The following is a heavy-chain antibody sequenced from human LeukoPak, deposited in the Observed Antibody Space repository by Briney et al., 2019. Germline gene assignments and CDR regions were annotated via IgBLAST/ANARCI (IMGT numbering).Heavy chain of an antibody. J-gene: IGHJ5*02. CDR1: GGSFGGYY. CDR2: INHSGST. Sequence: ASETLSLTCAVYGGSFGGYYWSWIRQPPGKGLEWIGEINHSGSTNYNPSLKSRVTISVDTSKNQFSLKLSSVTAADTAVYYCARRHDYYYGSGSYNNWFDPWGQGTLVTVSS. CDR3: ARRHDYYYGSGSYNNWFDP. V-gene: IGHV4-34*01. D-gene: IGHD3-10*01.